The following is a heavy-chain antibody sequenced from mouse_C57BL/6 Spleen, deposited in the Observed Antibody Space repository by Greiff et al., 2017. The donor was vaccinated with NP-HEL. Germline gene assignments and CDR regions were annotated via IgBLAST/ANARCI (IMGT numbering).Heavy chain of an antibody. Sequence: VQLQQSGAELVKPGASVKISCKASGYAFSSYWMNWVKQRPGKGLEWIGQIYPGDGDTNYNGKFKGKATLTADKSSSTAYMQLSSLTSEDSAVYFCAREGDYYGSSSPWGQGTTLTVSS. CDR3: AREGDYYGSSSP. CDR1: GYAFSSYW. V-gene: IGHV1-80*01. J-gene: IGHJ2*01. D-gene: IGHD1-1*01. CDR2: IYPGDGDT.